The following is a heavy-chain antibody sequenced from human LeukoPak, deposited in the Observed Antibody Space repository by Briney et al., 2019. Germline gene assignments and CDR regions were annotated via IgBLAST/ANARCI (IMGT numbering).Heavy chain of an antibody. J-gene: IGHJ4*02. CDR3: ARTNGYCSGGSCYPQLDY. Sequence: SVKVSCKASGGTFSSYAISWVRQAPGQGLEWMGGIIPIFGTANYAQKFQGRVTITADESTSTAYMEPSSLRSEDTAVYYCARTNGYCSGGSCYPQLDYWGQGTLVTVSS. V-gene: IGHV1-69*13. CDR2: IIPIFGTA. CDR1: GGTFSSYA. D-gene: IGHD2-15*01.